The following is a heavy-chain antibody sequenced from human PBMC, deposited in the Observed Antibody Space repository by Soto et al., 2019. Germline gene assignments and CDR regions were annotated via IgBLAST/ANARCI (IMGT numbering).Heavy chain of an antibody. Sequence: ASVKVSCKASGYTLTAFFMHWVRQAPGQRLEWMGWIRPDSGGTDYAPNFRGRVTMTRDTSISTAYMELSSLRSDDTAVHFCARGSVVSAAEPTGMDVWGQGTTVTVSS. V-gene: IGHV1-2*02. J-gene: IGHJ6*02. D-gene: IGHD2-2*01. CDR3: ARGSVVSAAEPTGMDV. CDR2: IRPDSGGT. CDR1: GYTLTAFF.